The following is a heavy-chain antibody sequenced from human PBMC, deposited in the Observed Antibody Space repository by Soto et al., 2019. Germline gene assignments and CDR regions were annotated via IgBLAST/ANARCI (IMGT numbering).Heavy chain of an antibody. J-gene: IGHJ4*02. V-gene: IGHV4-4*07. Sequence: SETLSLTCTVSTDSVRNYYWSWIRQPAGKTLEWIGRVYFSGDTNYNPSLKSRVTMSVDTSKNQFSLRLSSVTAADTAVYYCARDDFWGGRTHDFWGQGTPVTVSS. CDR2: VYFSGDT. CDR1: TDSVRNYY. CDR3: ARDDFWGGRTHDF. D-gene: IGHD3-3*01.